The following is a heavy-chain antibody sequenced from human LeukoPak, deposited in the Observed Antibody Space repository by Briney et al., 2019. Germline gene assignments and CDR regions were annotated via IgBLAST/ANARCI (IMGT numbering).Heavy chain of an antibody. V-gene: IGHV6-1*01. J-gene: IGHJ3*02. CDR2: TYYRSKWYN. CDR3: ARGDYVGATTAWGSAFDI. D-gene: IGHD1-26*01. Sequence: SQTLSLTCAISGDSVSSNNGAWNWIRQSPSRGLEWLGRTYYRSKWYNDYAVSVKSRITINPDTSKNQFSLQLNSVTPEDTAVYYCARGDYVGATTAWGSAFDIWGQGTMVTVSS. CDR1: GDSVSSNNGA.